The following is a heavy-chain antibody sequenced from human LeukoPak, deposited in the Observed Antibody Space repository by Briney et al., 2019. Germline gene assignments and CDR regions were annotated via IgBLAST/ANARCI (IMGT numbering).Heavy chain of an antibody. D-gene: IGHD1-26*01. V-gene: IGHV3-53*01. CDR3: ARAGWELLIDY. CDR1: GFTVSSNY. J-gene: IGHJ4*02. CDR2: IYSGGVT. Sequence: GGSLRLSCAASGFTVSSNYMSWVRQAPGKGLEWVSLIYSGGVTYYADSVKGRFIISRNNSKNTLFLQMNSLRAEDTAVYYCARAGWELLIDYWGQGTLVTVSS.